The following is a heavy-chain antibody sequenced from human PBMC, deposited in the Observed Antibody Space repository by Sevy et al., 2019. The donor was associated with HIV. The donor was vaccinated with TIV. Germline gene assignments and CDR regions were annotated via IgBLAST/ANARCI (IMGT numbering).Heavy chain of an antibody. V-gene: IGHV3-33*01. CDR1: GFTFSSYG. CDR3: ARDIRRVGCLDY. CDR2: IWYDGSNK. J-gene: IGHJ4*02. Sequence: GSLRLSCAASGFTFSSYGMHWVRQAPGKGLEWVAVIWYDGSNKYYADSVKGRFTISRDNSKNTLYLQMNSLRAEDTAVYYCARDIRRVGCLDYWGQGTLVTVSS. D-gene: IGHD6-19*01.